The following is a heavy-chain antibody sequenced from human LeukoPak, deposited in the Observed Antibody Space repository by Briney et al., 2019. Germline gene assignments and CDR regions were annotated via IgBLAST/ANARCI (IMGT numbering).Heavy chain of an antibody. V-gene: IGHV4-34*01. Sequence: SQTLSLTCTVSGGSFTSGSYYWSWIRQPPGKGLEWIGEINHSGSTNYNPSLKSRVTISVDTSKNQFSLKLSSVTAADTAVYYCARGGSSSWYEYYFDYWGQGTLVTVSS. CDR1: GGSFTSGSYY. J-gene: IGHJ4*02. CDR2: INHSGST. D-gene: IGHD6-13*01. CDR3: ARGGSSSWYEYYFDY.